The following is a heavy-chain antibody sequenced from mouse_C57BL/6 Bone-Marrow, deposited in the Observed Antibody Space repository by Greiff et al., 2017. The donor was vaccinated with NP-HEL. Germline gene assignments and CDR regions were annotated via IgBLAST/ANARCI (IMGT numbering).Heavy chain of an antibody. V-gene: IGHV1-81*01. D-gene: IGHD1-1*01. CDR3: AREDYYGSSYDYYAMDY. CDR2: IYPRSGNT. J-gene: IGHJ4*01. Sequence: QVQLKQSGAELARPGASVKLSCKASGYTFTSYGISWVKQRTGQGLEWIGEIYPRSGNTYYNEKFKGKATLTADKSSSTAYMELRSLTSEDSAVYFCAREDYYGSSYDYYAMDYWGQGTSVTVSS. CDR1: GYTFTSYG.